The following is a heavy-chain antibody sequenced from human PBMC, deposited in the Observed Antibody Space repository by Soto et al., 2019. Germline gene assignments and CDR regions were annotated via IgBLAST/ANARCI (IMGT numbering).Heavy chain of an antibody. CDR1: GYSISSGYY. CDR2: IYHSGST. V-gene: IGHV4-38-2*02. Sequence: ASETLSLTSAVSGYSISSGYYWGWIRQPPGKGLEWIGSIYHSGSTYYNPSLKSRVTISVDTSKNQFSLKLSSVTAADTAVYYCARDQGYYDFLPLLGWFDPWGQGTLVTVPS. D-gene: IGHD3-3*01. CDR3: ARDQGYYDFLPLLGWFDP. J-gene: IGHJ5*02.